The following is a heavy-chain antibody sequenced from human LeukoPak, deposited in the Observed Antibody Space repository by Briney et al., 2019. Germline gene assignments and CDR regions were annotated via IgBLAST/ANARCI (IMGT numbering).Heavy chain of an antibody. V-gene: IGHV3-48*03. J-gene: IGHJ6*04. D-gene: IGHD6-19*01. Sequence: GGSLRLSCAASGFTFSSYEMNWVRQGPGKGLEWVSYISSSGSTTYYADSVKGRFTISRDNAKNSLYLQMNSLRAEDTAVYYCARPSVAGTYGYYYGMDVWGKGTTVTVTS. CDR3: ARPSVAGTYGYYYGMDV. CDR2: ISSSGSTT. CDR1: GFTFSSYE.